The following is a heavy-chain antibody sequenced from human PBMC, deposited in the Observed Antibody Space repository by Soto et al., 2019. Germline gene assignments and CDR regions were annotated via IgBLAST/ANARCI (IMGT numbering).Heavy chain of an antibody. CDR1: GGSISSGGHY. CDR2: IYYSGST. CDR3: ASGSLDSGYDFFDY. J-gene: IGHJ4*02. V-gene: IGHV4-31*03. Sequence: PSETLSLTCTVSGGSISSGGHYWSWIRQHPGKGLEWIGYIYYSGSTYYNTSLKSRVTISVDTSKNQFSLKLSSVTAAYTSVYYCASGSLDSGYDFFDYWGQGTLVTVSS. D-gene: IGHD5-12*01.